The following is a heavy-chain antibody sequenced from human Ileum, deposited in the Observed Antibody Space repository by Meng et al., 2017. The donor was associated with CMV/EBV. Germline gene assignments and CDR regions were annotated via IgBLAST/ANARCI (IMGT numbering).Heavy chain of an antibody. CDR1: GFTVSSNY. CDR2: IGLSDDAM. J-gene: IGHJ4*02. Sequence: GGSLRLSCAASGFTVSSNYMSWVRQAPGKGLEWVSYIGLSDDAMSYAESVQGRFTVSRDDAKNLLYLQMNSLGVEDTAVYYCVRDSPGIEDFDHWGQGTLVTVSS. V-gene: IGHV3-11*04. CDR3: VRDSPGIEDFDH.